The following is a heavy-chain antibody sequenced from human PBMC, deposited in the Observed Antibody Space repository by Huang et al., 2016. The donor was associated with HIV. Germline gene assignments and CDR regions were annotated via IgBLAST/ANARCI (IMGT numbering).Heavy chain of an antibody. CDR2: INSDGSST. CDR1: GFSISSYW. CDR3: ARDPRIQSWLNFFDY. V-gene: IGHV3-74*01. D-gene: IGHD3-22*01. Sequence: EVQLVESAGGLVQPGGSLRLSCAASGFSISSYWMHWVRQAPGKGLVWVSRINSDGSSTSDADSVKGRFTISRDNAKNTLYLQMNSLRAEDTAVYYCARDPRIQSWLNFFDYWGQGTLVSVSS. J-gene: IGHJ4*02.